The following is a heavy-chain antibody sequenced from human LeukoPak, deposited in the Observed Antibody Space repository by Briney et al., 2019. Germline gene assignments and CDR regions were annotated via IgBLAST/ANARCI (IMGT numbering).Heavy chain of an antibody. Sequence: GGSLRLSCAASGFTFSSYAMSWVRQAPGKGLEWVSAISGSGGSTYYADSVKGRFTISRDNSKNTLCLQMNSLRAEDTAVYYCAKDMRVSSGYYYGIDYWGQGTLVTVSS. CDR1: GFTFSSYA. CDR3: AKDMRVSSGYYYGIDY. D-gene: IGHD3-22*01. CDR2: ISGSGGST. V-gene: IGHV3-23*01. J-gene: IGHJ4*02.